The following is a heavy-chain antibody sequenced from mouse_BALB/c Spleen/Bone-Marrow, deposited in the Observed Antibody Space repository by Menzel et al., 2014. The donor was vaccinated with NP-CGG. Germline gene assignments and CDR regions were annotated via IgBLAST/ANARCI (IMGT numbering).Heavy chain of an antibody. CDR3: ATGTRDY. CDR1: GFTFSSFG. J-gene: IGHJ2*01. Sequence: EVMLVESGGGLVQPGGSRKLSCAASGFTFSSFGMHWVRQAPEKGLEWVAYISSGSSTICYADTVKGRFTISRDNPKNTLFLQMTSLRSEDTAMYYCATGTRDYWGQGTTLTVSS. CDR2: ISSGSSTI. D-gene: IGHD4-1*01. V-gene: IGHV5-17*02.